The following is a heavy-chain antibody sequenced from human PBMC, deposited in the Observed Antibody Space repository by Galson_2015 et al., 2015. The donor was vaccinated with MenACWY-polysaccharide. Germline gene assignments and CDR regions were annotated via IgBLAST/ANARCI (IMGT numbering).Heavy chain of an antibody. J-gene: IGHJ5*02. Sequence: SLRLSCAASGFTFSSYWMHWVRQAPGKGLVWVSRTNGDGGATDYADSVKGRFTISRDNAKNTLYLQMNSLRAEDTAVYYCARASAKYCRSGNFFFNWFGPWGQGTLVTVSS. CDR1: GFTFSSYW. D-gene: IGHD2-15*01. V-gene: IGHV3-74*01. CDR3: ARASAKYCRSGNFFFNWFGP. CDR2: TNGDGGAT.